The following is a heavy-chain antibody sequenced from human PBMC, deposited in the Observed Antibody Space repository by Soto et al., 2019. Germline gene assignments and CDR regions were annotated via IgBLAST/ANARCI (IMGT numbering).Heavy chain of an antibody. D-gene: IGHD6-6*01. V-gene: IGHV3-30*18. CDR3: AKDCRPKEKIAARPGY. Sequence: GGSLRLSCAASGFTFSSYGMHWVRQAPGKGLEWVAVISYDGSNKYYADSVKGRFTISRDNSKNTLYLQMNSLRAEDTAVYYCAKDCRPKEKIAARPGYWGQGTLVTVSS. CDR2: ISYDGSNK. J-gene: IGHJ4*02. CDR1: GFTFSSYG.